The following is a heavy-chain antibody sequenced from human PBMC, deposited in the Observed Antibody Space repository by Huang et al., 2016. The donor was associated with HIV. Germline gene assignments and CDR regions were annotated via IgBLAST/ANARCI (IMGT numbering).Heavy chain of an antibody. J-gene: IGHJ4*02. Sequence: QVQLVQSGTEVKKPGSSVKVSCKSSGGTFRTSAFSWVRQAPGQGVEWMGVISALFNTNNDAHHFQCRVTIIADESTSTAYMELSSLRDDDTAVYYCARDEGGRYCSSISCYFVYWGQGTMVTVSS. CDR2: ISALFNTN. V-gene: IGHV1-69*13. CDR3: ARDEGGRYCSSISCYFVY. D-gene: IGHD2-2*01. CDR1: GGTFRTSA.